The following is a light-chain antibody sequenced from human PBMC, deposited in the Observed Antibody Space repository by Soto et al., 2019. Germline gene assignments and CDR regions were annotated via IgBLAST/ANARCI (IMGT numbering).Light chain of an antibody. CDR2: AAS. CDR3: QQFNIYPLT. V-gene: IGKV1-9*01. CDR1: QGISSS. Sequence: DIQLTQSPSFLSASVGDRVTITCRASQGISSSLAWYQHRPGKAPKLLIYAASTLQSGVPSRFSGSRSGTEFTLTSRSLQPEVFATYYCQQFNIYPLTFGQGTKVEIK. J-gene: IGKJ1*01.